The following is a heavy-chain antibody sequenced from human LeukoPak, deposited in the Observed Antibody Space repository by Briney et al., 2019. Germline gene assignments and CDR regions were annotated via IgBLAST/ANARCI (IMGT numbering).Heavy chain of an antibody. J-gene: IGHJ4*02. CDR2: IIPIFGTA. CDR1: GGTFSSYA. V-gene: IGHV1-69*13. D-gene: IGHD3-22*01. CDR3: ARGNYDSSGYQTR. Sequence: SVKVSCKASGGTFSSYAISWVRQAPRQGLEWMGGIIPIFGTANYAQKFQGRVTITADESTSTAYMELSSLRSEDTAVYYCARGNYDSSGYQTRWGQGTLVTVSS.